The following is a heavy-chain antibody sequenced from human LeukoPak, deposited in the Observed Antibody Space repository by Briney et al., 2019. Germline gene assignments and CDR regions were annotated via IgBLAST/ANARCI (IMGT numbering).Heavy chain of an antibody. V-gene: IGHV3-74*01. CDR2: ISSDESSI. J-gene: IGHJ6*02. CDR1: GFAFSTFG. Sequence: GGSLRLSCAASGFAFSTFGMYWVRQAPGKGLVWVSRISSDESSIRYADSVKGRFTISRDNAKNTLYLQMDNLRADDTAVYYCARSHYYDSSGYYSFYYGLDVWGQGTTVTVSS. CDR3: ARSHYYDSSGYYSFYYGLDV. D-gene: IGHD3-22*01.